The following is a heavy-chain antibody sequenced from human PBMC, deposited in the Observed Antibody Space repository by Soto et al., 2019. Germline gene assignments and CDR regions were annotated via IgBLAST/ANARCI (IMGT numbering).Heavy chain of an antibody. CDR2: IIPIFGTA. CDR3: ARGSPPGSSSWYYFDY. Sequence: GASVKVSCKASGGTFSSHAISWVRQAPGQGLEWMGGIIPIFGTANYAQKFQGRVTITADESTSTAYMELSSLRSEDTAVYYCARGSPPGSSSWYYFDYWGQGTLVTVSS. V-gene: IGHV1-69*13. J-gene: IGHJ4*02. D-gene: IGHD6-13*01. CDR1: GGTFSSHA.